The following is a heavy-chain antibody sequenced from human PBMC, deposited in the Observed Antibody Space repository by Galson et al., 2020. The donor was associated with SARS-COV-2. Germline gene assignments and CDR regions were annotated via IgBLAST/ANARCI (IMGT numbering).Heavy chain of an antibody. Sequence: GGSLRLSCAASGFTFSSYAMNWVRQAPGKGLEWVSDIDNGGGATYYADSVRGRFTISRDNSKNTLYLQMNSLRAEDTAVYYCAKATRTSWATFDSWGQGILVTVSS. CDR1: GFTFSSYA. J-gene: IGHJ4*02. CDR2: IDNGGGAT. CDR3: AKATRTSWATFDS. V-gene: IGHV3-23*01. D-gene: IGHD7-27*01.